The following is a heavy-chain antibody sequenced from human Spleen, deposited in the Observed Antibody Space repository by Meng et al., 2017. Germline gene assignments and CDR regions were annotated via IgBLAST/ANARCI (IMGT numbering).Heavy chain of an antibody. V-gene: IGHV4-61*01. CDR3: ARGPRYIVVVPAARPGRWFDP. J-gene: IGHJ5*02. CDR1: GCSVSSCSYY. CDR2: IYYSGST. Sequence: QVELTGGGPWRVSTSKHPSLTCTVAGCSVSSCSYYWSWILQPPGKGLEWIGYIYYSGSTNYNPSLKSRVTISVDTSKNQFSLKLSSVTAADTAVYYCARGPRYIVVVPAARPGRWFDPWGQGTLVTVSS. D-gene: IGHD2-2*01.